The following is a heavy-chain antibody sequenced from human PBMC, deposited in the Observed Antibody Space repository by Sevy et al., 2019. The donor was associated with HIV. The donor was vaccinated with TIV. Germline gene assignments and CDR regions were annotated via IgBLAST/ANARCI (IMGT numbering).Heavy chain of an antibody. J-gene: IGHJ4*02. CDR2: IKSKTDAATR. D-gene: IGHD1-7*01. Sequence: GGSLRLSCAASGFTFSEAWMSWVRQAPGRGREWVGGIKSKTDAATRDFATPVRGRFSISRDDSANTVYLVMNNLKPEDTGVYYCAAGTGTSDFDHWGQGTLVTVSS. V-gene: IGHV3-15*01. CDR3: AAGTGTSDFDH. CDR1: GFTFSEAW.